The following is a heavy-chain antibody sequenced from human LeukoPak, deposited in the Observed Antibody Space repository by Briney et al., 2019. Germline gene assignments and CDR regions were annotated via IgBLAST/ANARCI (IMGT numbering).Heavy chain of an antibody. Sequence: QPGGSLRLSCAASGFTFSSYAMNWVRQAPGKGLEWVSHIRSSSETFYADSVKGRFTISRDNARNSLYLQMNNLRGEDTAIYYCARDAGNSGYGCDLWGQGTLVTVSS. J-gene: IGHJ5*02. CDR1: GFTFSSYA. D-gene: IGHD5-12*01. CDR3: ARDAGNSGYGCDL. CDR2: IRSSSET. V-gene: IGHV3-48*01.